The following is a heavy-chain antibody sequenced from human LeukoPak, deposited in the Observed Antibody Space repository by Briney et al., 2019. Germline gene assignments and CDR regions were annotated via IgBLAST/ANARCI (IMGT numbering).Heavy chain of an antibody. J-gene: IGHJ6*03. CDR3: ARSISLLSYYMAV. CDR1: GASVTTHY. CDR2: FYYSGST. V-gene: IGHV4-59*02. Sequence: SETLSLTCTFSGASVTTHYWSWIRQPPGKGLDWIGSFYYSGSTNYSPSLNSRVTISLATSKNQFSLRRSSVTAADTAVYFCARSISLLSYYMAVWGNGTTVIVSS. D-gene: IGHD3-16*02.